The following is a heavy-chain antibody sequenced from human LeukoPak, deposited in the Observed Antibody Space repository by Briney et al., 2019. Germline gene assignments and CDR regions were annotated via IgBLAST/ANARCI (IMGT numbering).Heavy chain of an antibody. J-gene: IGHJ3*02. CDR2: IYTSGST. CDR1: GGSISSYY. V-gene: IGHV4-4*09. CDR3: ARPIGDAFDI. Sequence: PSETLSLTCTVSGGSISSYYWSWIRQPPGKGLEWIGYIYTSGSTNYNPSLKSRVTISVDTSKNQFSLKLSSVTAADTAVYYCARPIGDAFDIWAKGQWSPSLQ.